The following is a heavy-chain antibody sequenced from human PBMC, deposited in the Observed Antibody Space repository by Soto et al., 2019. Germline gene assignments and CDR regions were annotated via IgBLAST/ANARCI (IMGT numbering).Heavy chain of an antibody. J-gene: IGHJ6*02. CDR2: IYYSGST. Sequence: KSSETLSLTCTVSGGSISSYYWSWIRQPPGKGLEWIGYIYYSGSTNYNPSLKSRVTISVDTSKNQFSLKLSSVTAADTAVYYCARDHAMVRGVTTYYYYGMDVWGQGTTVTVSS. CDR3: ARDHAMVRGVTTYYYYGMDV. D-gene: IGHD3-10*01. V-gene: IGHV4-59*01. CDR1: GGSISSYY.